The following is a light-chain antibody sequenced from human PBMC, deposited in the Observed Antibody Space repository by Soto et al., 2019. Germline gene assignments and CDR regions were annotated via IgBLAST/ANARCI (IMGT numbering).Light chain of an antibody. CDR3: TSYAGGNNV. J-gene: IGLJ1*01. CDR1: SSDVGGYNY. V-gene: IGLV2-8*01. CDR2: EVN. Sequence: QSALTQPPSASVSPGQAVTISCTGTSSDVGGYNYVYWYQQYPGKVPKLMVYEVNKRPSGAPDRFSGSKSGNTASLTVSGLQADDEADYYCTSYAGGNNVFGTGTKLTVL.